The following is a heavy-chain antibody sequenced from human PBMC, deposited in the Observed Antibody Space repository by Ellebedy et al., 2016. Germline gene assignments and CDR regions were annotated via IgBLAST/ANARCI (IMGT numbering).Heavy chain of an antibody. CDR1: GFSFSTYS. V-gene: IGHV3-48*02. D-gene: IGHD3-10*01. J-gene: IGHJ4*02. Sequence: GESLKISCAASGFSFSTYSMNWVRQTPGKGLEWLLYITGTSGTMFYADSVQDRFTISRDNAKNSLYLQMNSLRDEDTAVYYCASDGFGGYLDYWGQGTLVTVSS. CDR3: ASDGFGGYLDY. CDR2: ITGTSGTM.